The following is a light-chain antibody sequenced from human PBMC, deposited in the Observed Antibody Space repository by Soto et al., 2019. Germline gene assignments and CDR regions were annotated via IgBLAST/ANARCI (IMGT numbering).Light chain of an antibody. Sequence: EFVLTQSPGTLSLSPGARATLSCRARQTVRNNYLAWYQQKPGQAPRLLIYDASSRATGIPDRFSGGGSGTDFTLTISRLEPEDFAVYYCQQFSSYPLTFGGGTK. V-gene: IGKV3-20*01. CDR1: QTVRNNY. J-gene: IGKJ4*01. CDR2: DAS. CDR3: QQFSSYPLT.